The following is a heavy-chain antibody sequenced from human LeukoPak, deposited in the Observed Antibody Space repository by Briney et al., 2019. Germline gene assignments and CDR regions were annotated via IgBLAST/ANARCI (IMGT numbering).Heavy chain of an antibody. CDR1: GYSISSGHY. J-gene: IGHJ4*02. CDR2: IYHSGST. D-gene: IGHD3-22*01. V-gene: IGHV4-38-2*02. CDR3: ARLRYSSGYYDY. Sequence: SETLSLTCTVSGYSISSGHYWGWIRQPPGKGLEWIGSIYHSGSTYNNPSLKSRVTISVDTSKNQFSLKLSSVTAADTAVYYCARLRYSSGYYDYWGQGTLVTVSS.